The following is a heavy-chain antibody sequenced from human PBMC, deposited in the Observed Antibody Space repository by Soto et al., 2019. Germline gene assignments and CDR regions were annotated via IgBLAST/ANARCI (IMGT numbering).Heavy chain of an antibody. D-gene: IGHD3-22*01. V-gene: IGHV1-69*02. CDR3: ARTLLGDYYDRAGHDK. J-gene: IGHJ4*01. CDR2: IIPVFDIT. Sequence: QVQLVQSGTEVKKPGSSVTVSCKASGGPYSKYSISWVRQAPGQGLEWMGRIIPVFDITNYAQKFQGRVTITPQKLTRTVSVGLNSMRAEITDMYYCARTLLGDYYDRAGHDKWGHATLVTVSS. CDR1: GGPYSKYS.